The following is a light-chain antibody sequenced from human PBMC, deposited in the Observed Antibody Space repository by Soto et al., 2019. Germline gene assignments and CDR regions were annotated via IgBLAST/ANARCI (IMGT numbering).Light chain of an antibody. CDR1: STDVGGYNY. CDR3: CSYAGRAALYV. CDR2: DVS. J-gene: IGLJ1*01. Sequence: QSALTQPRLVSGSPGQSVTISCTGTSTDVGGYNYVSWYQQHPGKVPKLMLYDVSKRPSGVPDRFSGSKSGNTASLTISGLQAEDEADYYCCSYAGRAALYVFGSGTKLTVL. V-gene: IGLV2-11*01.